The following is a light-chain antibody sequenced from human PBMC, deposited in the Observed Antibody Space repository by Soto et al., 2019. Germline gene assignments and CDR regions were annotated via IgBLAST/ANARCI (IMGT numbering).Light chain of an antibody. CDR1: QSVSSN. CDR3: PQYTDWLLT. J-gene: IGKJ1*01. Sequence: SPATVSLSTGERANLSCRASQSVSSNLAWYQQKPGQAPSLLIYGAFTRATGIPARFSGTGSGTEFTLTISSLQSEDFALYYCPQYTDWLLTFAHVTK. CDR2: GAF. V-gene: IGKV3-15*01.